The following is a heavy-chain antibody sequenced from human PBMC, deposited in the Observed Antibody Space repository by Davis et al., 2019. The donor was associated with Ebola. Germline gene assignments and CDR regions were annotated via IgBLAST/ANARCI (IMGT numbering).Heavy chain of an antibody. D-gene: IGHD7-27*01. V-gene: IGHV5-51*01. J-gene: IGHJ4*02. Sequence: GGSLRLSCKASGYSFIRYWIGWVRQRPGKGLEWMGAIFPGGSESRYSPSLQGQATISADKSITTAYLQWSSLKASDTAMYYCARPGDDMAMGGWGQGTLVTVSS. CDR1: GYSFIRYW. CDR3: ARPGDDMAMGG. CDR2: IFPGGSES.